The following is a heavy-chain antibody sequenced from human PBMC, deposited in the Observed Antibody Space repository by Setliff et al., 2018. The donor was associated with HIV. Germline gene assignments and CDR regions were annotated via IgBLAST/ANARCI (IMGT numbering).Heavy chain of an antibody. J-gene: IGHJ6*03. CDR3: AREIQFSATTYYYYYMDD. CDR2: ISHSGIT. Sequence: SETLSLTCIVSGVSTISSSSSYYWGWIRQPPGKGLEWIGYISHSGITYYNPSLKSRVTISVDTSKNQFSLKVTSVTAADTAVYYCAREIQFSATTYYYYYMDDWGRGTTVTVSS. V-gene: IGHV4-39*07. CDR1: GVSTISSSSSYY. D-gene: IGHD5-18*01.